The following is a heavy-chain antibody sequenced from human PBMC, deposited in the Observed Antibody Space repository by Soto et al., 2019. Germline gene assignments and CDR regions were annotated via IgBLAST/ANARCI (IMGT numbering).Heavy chain of an antibody. J-gene: IGHJ5*02. D-gene: IGHD3-10*01. CDR2: IKEDGSEK. Sequence: LRLSCSASGFTFSGYWMTWVRQAPGKGLEGLANIKEDGSEKYYVDSVKGRFTISRDNPKNSLYLQMNSLRADDTAVYYCARPLYGSGSVWFDPWGQGTLVTVSS. CDR3: ARPLYGSGSVWFDP. CDR1: GFTFSGYW. V-gene: IGHV3-7*03.